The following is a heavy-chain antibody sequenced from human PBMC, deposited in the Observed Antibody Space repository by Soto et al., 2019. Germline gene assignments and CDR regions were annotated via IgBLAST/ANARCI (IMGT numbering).Heavy chain of an antibody. J-gene: IGHJ6*02. D-gene: IGHD2-15*01. V-gene: IGHV1-69*01. CDR3: ARGYCSGGSCYVAKYYGLDV. CDR2: IIPIFGAV. CDR1: GGTFSNYT. Sequence: QVQLVQSGAEVRKPGSSVKVSCKASGGTFSNYTISWVRQAPGQGLEWMGGIIPIFGAVNYAQKFQRRLTISVGESTTTAHMELSSLGSEDTAVYYCARGYCSGGSCYVAKYYGLDVWGQGTTVIVS.